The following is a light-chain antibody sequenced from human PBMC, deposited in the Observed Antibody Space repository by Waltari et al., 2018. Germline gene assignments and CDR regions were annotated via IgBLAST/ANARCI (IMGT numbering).Light chain of an antibody. J-gene: IGLJ1*01. CDR2: GDN. CDR3: QSYDKSLSAYV. Sequence: QSVLTQSPSVSGAPGQRVTISCTGSSSNVGTGYRVCWYQHLPGTAPKLLIYGDNNRPAGVPDRFSGSESGTSASLAITGLQAEDEADYYCQSYDKSLSAYVFGTGTKVTVL. CDR1: SSNVGTGYR. V-gene: IGLV1-40*01.